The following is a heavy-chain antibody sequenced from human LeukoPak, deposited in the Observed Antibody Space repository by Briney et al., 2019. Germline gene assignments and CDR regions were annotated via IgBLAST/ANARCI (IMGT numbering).Heavy chain of an antibody. D-gene: IGHD1-26*01. J-gene: IGHJ4*02. CDR3: AKVGTWELQRVFEN. CDR1: GFTSSDYW. V-gene: IGHV3-7*01. CDR2: VGRDGSEK. Sequence: GGSGRLSSAASGFTSSDYWMTWVRQVPGKGLEWVANVGRDGSEKNYVDSVEGRFTISRDNAKKSLDLEMNSLRVEDTALYYCAKVGTWELQRVFENWGQGTLVTVSS.